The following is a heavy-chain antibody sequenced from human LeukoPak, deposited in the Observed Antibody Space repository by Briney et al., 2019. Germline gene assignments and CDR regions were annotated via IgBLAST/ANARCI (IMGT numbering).Heavy chain of an antibody. CDR2: IYNSGTA. J-gene: IGHJ5*02. CDR1: GGSFSGYY. Sequence: SETLSLTCAVYGGSFSGYYWSWIRQPPGKGLEWIGTIYNSGTAYYTPSLKSRVTISVGTSKNQVSLKLSSVTAADTAVYICAGHQSGTMYASWGQGTLVTVS. CDR3: AGHQSGTMYAS. V-gene: IGHV4-34*01. D-gene: IGHD1-7*01.